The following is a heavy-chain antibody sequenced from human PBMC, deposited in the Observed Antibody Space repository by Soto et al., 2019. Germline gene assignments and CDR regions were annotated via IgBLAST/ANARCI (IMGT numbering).Heavy chain of an antibody. CDR2: ISSSSSYI. CDR3: ARERSRSPGSGMDV. CDR1: GFTFSSYS. Sequence: GGSLRLSCAASGFTFSSYSMNWVRQAPWKGLEWVSSISSSSSYIYYADSVKGRFTISRDNAKKSLYLQMTSLRAEDTAVYYCARERSRSPGSGMDVCGQEITLTVCS. V-gene: IGHV3-21*01. J-gene: IGHJ6*02. D-gene: IGHD6-13*01.